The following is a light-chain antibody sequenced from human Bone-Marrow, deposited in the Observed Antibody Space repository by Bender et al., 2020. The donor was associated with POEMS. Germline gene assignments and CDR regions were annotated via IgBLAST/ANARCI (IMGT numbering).Light chain of an antibody. CDR2: NTT. CDR1: TEGVTSGHY. CDR3: CLSYGRARII. J-gene: IGLJ2*01. Sequence: QAVVTQEPSLTVSPGGTVTLTCGSSTEGVTSGHYPYWFQQKPGQAPRTLIYNTTTSHPWTPARFSGSPLGGKAALTLSGAQPEDEAEFCCCLSYGRARIIFGGAPKLPVL. V-gene: IGLV7-46*01.